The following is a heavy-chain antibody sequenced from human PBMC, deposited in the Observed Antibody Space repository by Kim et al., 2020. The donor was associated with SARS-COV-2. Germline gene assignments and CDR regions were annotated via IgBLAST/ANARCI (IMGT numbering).Heavy chain of an antibody. CDR2: IKQDGSEK. D-gene: IGHD6-19*01. CDR3: ARDGIAVAGTYYYYGMDV. CDR1: GFTFSSYW. J-gene: IGHJ6*04. Sequence: GGSLRLSCAASGFTFSSYWMSWVRQAPGKGLEWVANIKQDGSEKYYVDSVKGRFTISRDNAKNSLYLQMNSLRAEDTAVYYCARDGIAVAGTYYYYGMDVGGKGTTVTVSS. V-gene: IGHV3-7*01.